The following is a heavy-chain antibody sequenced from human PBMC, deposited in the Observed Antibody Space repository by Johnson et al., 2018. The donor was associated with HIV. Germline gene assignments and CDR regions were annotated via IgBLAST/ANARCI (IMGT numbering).Heavy chain of an antibody. J-gene: IGHJ3*02. CDR2: ISYDGSNK. V-gene: IGHV3-30*04. Sequence: QVQLVESGGGVVQPGRSLRLSCAASGFTFSSYAMHWVRQAPGKGLEWVAVISYDGSNKYYADSVKGRFTISRDNSKNTLYLQMNSLRAEDTAVYYCARASVSSPRYSSSSDDAVDIWGQGTMVTVSS. CDR1: GFTFSSYA. D-gene: IGHD6-6*01. CDR3: ARASVSSPRYSSSSDDAVDI.